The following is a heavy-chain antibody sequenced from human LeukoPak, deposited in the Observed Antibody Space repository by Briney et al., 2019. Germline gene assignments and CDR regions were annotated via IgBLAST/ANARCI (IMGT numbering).Heavy chain of an antibody. J-gene: IGHJ4*02. CDR2: INHSGST. D-gene: IGHD6-19*01. CDR3: ARGPSGWYRN. Sequence: SETLSLTCAVYGGSFSGYYWSWIRQPPGKGLEWIGEINHSGSTNYIPSLKSRVTISVDTSKNQFSLRLSSVTAADTAVYYCARGPSGWYRNWGQGTLVTVSS. CDR1: GGSFSGYY. V-gene: IGHV4-34*01.